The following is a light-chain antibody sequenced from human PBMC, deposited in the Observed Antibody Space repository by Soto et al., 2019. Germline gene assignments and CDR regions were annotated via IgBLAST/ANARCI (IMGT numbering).Light chain of an antibody. Sequence: QSVLTQPASVSGSPGQSITISCTGTSSDVGAYIYVSWYQHHPGKAPKVMIYEVTNRPSGVSDRFSGSKSGNTASLTISGLQAEDEADYYCSSYTGGNPSYVFGTGTKVTV. CDR1: SSDVGAYIY. CDR3: SSYTGGNPSYV. J-gene: IGLJ1*01. CDR2: EVT. V-gene: IGLV2-14*01.